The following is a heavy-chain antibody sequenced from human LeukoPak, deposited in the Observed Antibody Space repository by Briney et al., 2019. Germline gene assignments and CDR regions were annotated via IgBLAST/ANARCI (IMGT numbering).Heavy chain of an antibody. CDR1: GFTFSSYS. CDR3: ARGEYRYDILTGYYPPGY. Sequence: EGSLRLSCAASGFTFSSYSMNWVRQAPGKGLEWVSYISSSSSTIYYADSVKGRFTISRDNAKNSLYLQMNSLRAEDTAVYYCARGEYRYDILTGYYPPGYWGQGTLVTVSS. V-gene: IGHV3-48*04. D-gene: IGHD3-9*01. J-gene: IGHJ4*02. CDR2: ISSSSSTI.